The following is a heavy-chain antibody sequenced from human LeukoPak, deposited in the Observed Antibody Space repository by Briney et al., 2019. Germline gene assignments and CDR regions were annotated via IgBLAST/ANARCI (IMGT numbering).Heavy chain of an antibody. D-gene: IGHD2-8*01. CDR1: GFTFSAYA. J-gene: IGHJ4*02. CDR3: GSVFEY. CDR2: ILYDESNK. V-gene: IGHV3-30-3*01. Sequence: GGSLRLSCTASGFTFSAYAMHWVRQAPGKGLEWLADILYDESNKYYADSVKGRFTISRDTSKNTLYLQMDSLRVEDTAVYYCGSVFEYWGPGTLVTVSS.